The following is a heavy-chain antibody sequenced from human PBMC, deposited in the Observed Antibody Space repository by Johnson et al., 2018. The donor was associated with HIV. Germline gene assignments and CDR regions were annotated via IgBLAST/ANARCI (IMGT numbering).Heavy chain of an antibody. Sequence: QVQLVESGGGVVQPGGSLRLSCAASGFTFSSYGMHWVRQAPGKGLEWVAFIRYDGTNKYSADSVKGRFSISRDDSKSTLYLQMSSLRGEETAVYYCAKDSQWELPDAFDIWGQGTMVTVSS. CDR1: GFTFSSYG. D-gene: IGHD1-26*01. V-gene: IGHV3-30*02. CDR3: AKDSQWELPDAFDI. CDR2: IRYDGTNK. J-gene: IGHJ3*02.